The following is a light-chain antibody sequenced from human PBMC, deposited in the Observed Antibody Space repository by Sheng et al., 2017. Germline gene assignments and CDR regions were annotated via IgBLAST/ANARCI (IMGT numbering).Light chain of an antibody. CDR2: EVT. J-gene: IGLJ2*01. CDR1: SSDIGGYNY. V-gene: IGLV2-8*01. CDR3: NSYAGNNVL. Sequence: QSALTQPPSASGSPGQSVTISCTGTSSDIGGYNYVSWYQQHPGKAPKVMIYEVTKRPSGVPGRFSGSKSDNTASLTVSGLLADDEGDYYCNSYAGNNVLFGGGTKLTV.